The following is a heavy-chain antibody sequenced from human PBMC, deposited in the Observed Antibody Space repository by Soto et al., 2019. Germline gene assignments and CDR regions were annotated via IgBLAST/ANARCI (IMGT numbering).Heavy chain of an antibody. CDR2: IYYSGST. D-gene: IGHD3-10*01. J-gene: IGHJ4*02. V-gene: IGHV4-59*01. CDR1: GGSISSYY. CDR3: ARSPKLWFGEFEYYFDY. Sequence: SETLSLTCTVSGGSISSYYWSWIRQPPGKGLEWIGYIYYSGSTYYNPSLKSRVTISVDTSKNQFSLKLSSVTAADTAAYYCARSPKLWFGEFEYYFDYWGQGTLVTVSS.